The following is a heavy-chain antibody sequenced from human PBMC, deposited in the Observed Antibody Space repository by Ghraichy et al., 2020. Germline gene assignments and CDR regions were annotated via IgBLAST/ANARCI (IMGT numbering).Heavy chain of an antibody. CDR2: ISYDGSNK. CDR3: ARDQDSSGYLSPYFDY. J-gene: IGHJ4*02. D-gene: IGHD3-22*01. CDR1: GFTFSSYA. V-gene: IGHV3-30-3*01. Sequence: GGSLRLSCAASGFTFSSYAMHWVRQAPGKGLEWVAVISYDGSNKYYADSVKGRFTISRDNSKNTLYLQMNSLRAEDTAVYYCARDQDSSGYLSPYFDYWGQGTLVTVSS.